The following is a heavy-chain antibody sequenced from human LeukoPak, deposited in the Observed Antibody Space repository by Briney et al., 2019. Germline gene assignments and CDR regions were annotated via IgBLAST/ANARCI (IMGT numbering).Heavy chain of an antibody. CDR3: ATDLKKGDSGCFDY. CDR2: INTNTGNP. V-gene: IGHV7-4-1*02. D-gene: IGHD6-19*01. Sequence: GASVKVSCKASGYTFPSSALNWVRQAPGQGLEWMGWINTNTGNPTYAQGFTGRFVFSLDTSVSTAYLQISSLKAEDTAVYYCATDLKKGDSGCFDYWGQGTLVTVSS. J-gene: IGHJ4*02. CDR1: GYTFPSSA.